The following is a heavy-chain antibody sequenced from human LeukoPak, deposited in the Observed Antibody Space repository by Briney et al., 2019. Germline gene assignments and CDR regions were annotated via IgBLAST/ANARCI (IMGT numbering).Heavy chain of an antibody. Sequence: PSGTLSLTCAVSGGSISSSNWWSWVRQPPGKGLEWIGEIYHSGSTNYNPSLKSRVTMSVDKSKNQFSLKLSSVTAADTAVYYCASAEPRGIIWFPYGGQETRVTVPS. CDR3: ASAEPRGIIWFPY. V-gene: IGHV4-4*02. CDR1: GGSISSSNW. CDR2: IYHSGST. J-gene: IGHJ4*02. D-gene: IGHD6-13*01.